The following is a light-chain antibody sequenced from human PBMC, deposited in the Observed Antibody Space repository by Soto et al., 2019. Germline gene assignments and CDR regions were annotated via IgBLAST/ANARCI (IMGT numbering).Light chain of an antibody. V-gene: IGLV2-14*03. CDR1: ATDIGGYNY. Sequence: QSALTQPASVSGSPGQSITISCAGTATDIGGYNYVSWYQHHPGRAPKLIIYGVTNRPSGVSNRFSGSKSGNTASLTISGLQAEDEADYYCCSFTSSSLFGTGTSSPS. CDR2: GVT. J-gene: IGLJ1*01. CDR3: CSFTSSSL.